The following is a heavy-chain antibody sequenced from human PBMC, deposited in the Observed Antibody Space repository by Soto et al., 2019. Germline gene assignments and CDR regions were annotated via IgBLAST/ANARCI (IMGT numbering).Heavy chain of an antibody. Sequence: PSETLSLTCTVSGGSVTSGSYYWSWIRQPPGKGLGWIGYIYYSGSTIYNPSLKSRLTMSVDTSKNQFSLKLSSVTAADTAVYYCAREHYYGSGSYYKPGFYFDYWGQGTLVTVSS. D-gene: IGHD3-10*01. CDR1: GGSVTSGSYY. J-gene: IGHJ4*02. CDR2: IYYSGST. V-gene: IGHV4-61*01. CDR3: AREHYYGSGSYYKPGFYFDY.